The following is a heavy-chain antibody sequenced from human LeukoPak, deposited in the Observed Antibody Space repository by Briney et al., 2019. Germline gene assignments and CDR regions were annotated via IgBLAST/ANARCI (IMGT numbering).Heavy chain of an antibody. CDR3: ARVPYDSSGYYYVDYYYGMDV. V-gene: IGHV4-34*01. Sequence: SETLSLTCAVYGGSFSGYYWSWIRQPPGKGLEWIGEINHSGSTNYNPSLKSRVTISLGPSKNQFSLKLSSVTAADTAVYYCARVPYDSSGYYYVDYYYGMDVWGQGTTVTVSS. CDR1: GGSFSGYY. CDR2: INHSGST. D-gene: IGHD3-22*01. J-gene: IGHJ6*02.